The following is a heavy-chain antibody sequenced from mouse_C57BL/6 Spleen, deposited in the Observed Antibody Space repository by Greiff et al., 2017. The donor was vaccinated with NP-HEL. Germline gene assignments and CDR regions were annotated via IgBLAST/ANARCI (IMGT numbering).Heavy chain of an antibody. CDR2: IDPEDGET. D-gene: IGHD2-3*01. J-gene: IGHJ3*01. CDR1: GFNIKDYY. Sequence: DVKLQESGAELVKPGASVKLSCTASGFNIKDYYMHWVKQRTEQGLEWIGRIDPEDGETKYAPKFQGKATITADTSSNTAYRHLSSLTSADTAVYYCARDGGTWFAYWGQRTLVTVSA. V-gene: IGHV14-2*01. CDR3: ARDGGTWFAY.